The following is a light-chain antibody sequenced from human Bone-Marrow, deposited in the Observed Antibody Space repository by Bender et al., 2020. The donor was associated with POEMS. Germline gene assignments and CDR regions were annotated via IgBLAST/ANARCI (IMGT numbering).Light chain of an antibody. V-gene: IGLV3-21*03. J-gene: IGLJ3*02. CDR2: DDT. CDR3: HVWDSSNDPV. Sequence: YELTQAPSVSVAPGKTARITCGGNNIGSTSVHWLQLKTGQAPVLLIYDDTDRPSGIPERFSGSFSENTATLTITRVEAADEADYYCHVWDSSNDPVFGGGTKVTVL. CDR1: NIGSTS.